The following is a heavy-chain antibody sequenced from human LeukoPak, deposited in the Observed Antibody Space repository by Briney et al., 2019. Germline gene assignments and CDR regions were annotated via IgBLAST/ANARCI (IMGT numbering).Heavy chain of an antibody. D-gene: IGHD1-26*01. CDR3: ARSGSWRFDY. CDR1: GDSVSSNSAA. Sequence: SQTPSLTCAISGDSVSSNSAAWNWVRQSPSRGLEWLGRTYYKSKWYNDYAVSVRGRITINPDTSKNQFSLQLNSVTPEDTAVYYCARSGSWRFDYWGQGTLVTVSS. J-gene: IGHJ4*02. V-gene: IGHV6-1*01. CDR2: TYYKSKWYN.